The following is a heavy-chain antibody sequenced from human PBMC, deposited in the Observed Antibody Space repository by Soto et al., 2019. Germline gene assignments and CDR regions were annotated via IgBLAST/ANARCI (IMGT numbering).Heavy chain of an antibody. Sequence: SLTCTVSGGSIYRSGYYWGWIRQPPGRGLEWIGNIDYNGVTYSNPSLKSRVTISRDTPKNQFSLKLTSVTAADTALYYCGKVLVGATGHTDSDSWGPGTLVTVSS. CDR3: GKVLVGATGHTDSDS. V-gene: IGHV4-39*01. CDR1: GGSIYRSGYY. J-gene: IGHJ4*02. CDR2: IDYNGVT. D-gene: IGHD2-15*01.